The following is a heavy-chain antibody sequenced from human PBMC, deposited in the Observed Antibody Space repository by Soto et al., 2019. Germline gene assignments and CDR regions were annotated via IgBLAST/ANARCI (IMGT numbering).Heavy chain of an antibody. D-gene: IGHD5-18*01. CDR3: AKGDNLGPKTGYAFDP. CDR1: GDSVSSNTAS. V-gene: IGHV6-1*01. J-gene: IGHJ5*02. Sequence: PSQTLSLTCAISGDSVSSNTASWNWIRQSPSRGLEWLGRTYFRSKWYNDYAVTVKIRIIINPDTSNNQFSMQLNTVTPEDTALYFCAKGDNLGPKTGYAFDPWGQGIMVTVSS. CDR2: TYFRSKWYN.